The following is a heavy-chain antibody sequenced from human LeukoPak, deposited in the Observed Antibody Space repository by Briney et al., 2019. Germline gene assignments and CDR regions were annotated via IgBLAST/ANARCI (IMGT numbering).Heavy chain of an antibody. CDR3: ARALGSGWYAGQNKYYFDY. CDR1: GGSFSGYY. Sequence: PSETLSLTCAVYGGSFSGYYWSWIRQPPGKGLEWIGEINHSGSTNYNPSLKSRVTISVDMSKNQFSLKLSSVTAADTAVYYCARALGSGWYAGQNKYYFDYWGQGTLVTVSS. V-gene: IGHV4-34*01. CDR2: INHSGST. D-gene: IGHD6-19*01. J-gene: IGHJ4*02.